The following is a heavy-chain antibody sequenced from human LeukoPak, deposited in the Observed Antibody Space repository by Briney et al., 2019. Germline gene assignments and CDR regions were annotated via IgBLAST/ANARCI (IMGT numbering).Heavy chain of an antibody. V-gene: IGHV1-2*06. Sequence: ASVKVSCKASGYTFTGYYLHWVRQAPGQGLEWMGRINPNSGGTNYAEKFQGRVAMTRDTSISTAYMELSRLTSDDTAVYYCARDKSTGGGDYYDYWGQGTLVTVCS. CDR3: ARDKSTGGGDYYDY. J-gene: IGHJ4*02. CDR1: GYTFTGYY. D-gene: IGHD2-21*01. CDR2: INPNSGGT.